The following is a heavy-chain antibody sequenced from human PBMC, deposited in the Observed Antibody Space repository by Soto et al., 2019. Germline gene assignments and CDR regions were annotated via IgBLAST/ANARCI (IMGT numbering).Heavy chain of an antibody. V-gene: IGHV4-4*02. Sequence: QVQLQESGPGLVKPSGTLSLTCAVSGGSISSSNWWSWVRQPPGKGLEWIGEIYHSGSTNYNPSLKSRVTISVDTSKNQFSLKLSSVTAADTAVYYCARVRGRYYGSGSYRAPGNAFDIWGQGTMVTVSS. D-gene: IGHD3-10*01. CDR1: GGSISSSNW. CDR2: IYHSGST. CDR3: ARVRGRYYGSGSYRAPGNAFDI. J-gene: IGHJ3*02.